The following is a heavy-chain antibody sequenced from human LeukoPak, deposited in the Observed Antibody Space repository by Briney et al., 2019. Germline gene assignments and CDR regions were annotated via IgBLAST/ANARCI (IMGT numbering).Heavy chain of an antibody. CDR3: ANYYDSSGCYLT. CDR1: GASITSYY. Sequence: PSETLSLTCTVSGASITSYYWSWIRQPPGKALEWIGYIYYSGSTNYNPSLKSRVTISVDTSKNQFSLKLRSVTAADTAVYYCANYYDSSGCYLTWGQGILVTVSS. V-gene: IGHV4-59*08. CDR2: IYYSGST. D-gene: IGHD3-22*01. J-gene: IGHJ4*02.